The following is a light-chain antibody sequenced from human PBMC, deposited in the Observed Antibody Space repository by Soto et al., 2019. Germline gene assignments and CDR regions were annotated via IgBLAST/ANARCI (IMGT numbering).Light chain of an antibody. CDR3: SESTARSTLV. Sequence: QSALTQPASVSASPGPSITITCSRTSRDIGDYNLFYWYQQPPGKAPKLLIYEVRNRPSGISYRFSCSKSCTTASLTISSLLPADDADYYCSESTARSTLVFGGGTKVTVL. CDR2: EVR. CDR1: SRDIGDYNL. V-gene: IGLV2-14*01. J-gene: IGLJ2*01.